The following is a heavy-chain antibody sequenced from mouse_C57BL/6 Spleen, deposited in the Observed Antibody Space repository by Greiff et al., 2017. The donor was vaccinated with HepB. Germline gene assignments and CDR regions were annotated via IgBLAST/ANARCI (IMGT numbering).Heavy chain of an antibody. Sequence: QVQLKESGAELVKPGASVKISCKASGYAFSSYWMNWVKQRPGKGLEWIGQIYPGDGDTNYNGKFKGKATLTADKSSSTAYMQLSSLTSEDSAVYFCARGGTVVAGDYWGQGTTLTVSS. CDR1: GYAFSSYW. CDR3: ARGGTVVAGDY. CDR2: IYPGDGDT. V-gene: IGHV1-80*01. D-gene: IGHD1-1*01. J-gene: IGHJ2*01.